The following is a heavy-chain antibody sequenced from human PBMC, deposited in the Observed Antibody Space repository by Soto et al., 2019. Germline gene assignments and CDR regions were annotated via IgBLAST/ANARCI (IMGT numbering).Heavy chain of an antibody. CDR2: IYYSGST. CDR3: ARPCHDYDYIWGSYRYTGFSAFDI. V-gene: IGHV4-39*01. J-gene: IGHJ3*02. CDR1: GGSISSSSYY. Sequence: QLQLQESGPGLVKPSETLSLTCTVSGGSISSSSYYWGWIRQPPGKGLEWIGSIYYSGSTYYNPSLKSRVTISVDTSKNQFSLKLSSVTAADTAVYYCARPCHDYDYIWGSYRYTGFSAFDIWGQGTMVTVSS. D-gene: IGHD3-16*02.